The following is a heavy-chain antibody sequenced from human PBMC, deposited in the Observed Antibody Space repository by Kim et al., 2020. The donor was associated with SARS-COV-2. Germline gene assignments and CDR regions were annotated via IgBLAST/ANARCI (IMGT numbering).Heavy chain of an antibody. D-gene: IGHD7-27*01. CDR3: ARGGPPEPGRRNYYYGMDV. Sequence: SETLSLTCAVYGGSFSGYYWSWIRQPPGKGLEWIGEINHSGSTNYNPSLKSRVTISVDTSKNQFSLKLSSVTAADTAVYYCARGGPPEPGRRNYYYGMDV. CDR2: INHSGST. CDR1: GGSFSGYY. J-gene: IGHJ6*01. V-gene: IGHV4-34*01.